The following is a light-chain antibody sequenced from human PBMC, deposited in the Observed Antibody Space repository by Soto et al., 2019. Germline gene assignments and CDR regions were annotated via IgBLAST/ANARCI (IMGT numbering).Light chain of an antibody. Sequence: QAVVTQPPSASGTPGQRVTISCSGSSSNIGRNAVNWYQQLPGTVPKLLIYGNYQRPSGVPDRFSGSESATSASLAISGLQSEDEADYYCAAWDDSLSVYVFGTGTKLTVL. V-gene: IGLV1-44*01. CDR3: AAWDDSLSVYV. J-gene: IGLJ1*01. CDR2: GNY. CDR1: SSNIGRNA.